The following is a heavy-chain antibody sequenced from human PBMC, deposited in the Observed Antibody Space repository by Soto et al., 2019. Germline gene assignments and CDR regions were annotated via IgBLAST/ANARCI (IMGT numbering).Heavy chain of an antibody. CDR1: GGTFSSYA. D-gene: IGHD3-22*01. V-gene: IGHV1-69*13. Sequence: GASVKVSCKASGGTFSSYAISWVRQAPGQGLEWMGGIIPIFGTANYAQKFQGRVTITADESTSTAYMELSSLRSEDTAVYYCARAYSYDSSGYYRLGYGIDVWGQGTAVTVSS. CDR3: ARAYSYDSSGYYRLGYGIDV. CDR2: IIPIFGTA. J-gene: IGHJ6*02.